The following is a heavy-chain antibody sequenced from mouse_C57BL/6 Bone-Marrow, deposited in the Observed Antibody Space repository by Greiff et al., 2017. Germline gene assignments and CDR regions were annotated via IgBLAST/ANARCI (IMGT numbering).Heavy chain of an antibody. CDR3: ALPITTVVDWYFDV. Sequence: QVQLQQPGAELVRPGTSVKLSCKASGYTFTSYWMHWVKQRPGQGLEWIGVIDPSDSYTNYNQKFKGKATLTVDTSSSTAYMQLSSLTSEDSAVYYCALPITTVVDWYFDVWGTGTTVTVSS. CDR2: IDPSDSYT. CDR1: GYTFTSYW. J-gene: IGHJ1*03. D-gene: IGHD1-1*01. V-gene: IGHV1-59*01.